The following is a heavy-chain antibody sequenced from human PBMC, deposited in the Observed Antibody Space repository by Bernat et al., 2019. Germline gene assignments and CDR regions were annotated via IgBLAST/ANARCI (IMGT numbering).Heavy chain of an antibody. V-gene: IGHV3-72*01. D-gene: IGHD5-12*01. CDR3: ARDWGGATNNFDAFDI. CDR1: GFTFSDHY. CDR2: IRNKPNSYTT. Sequence: EVQLVESGGGLVQPGGSLRLSCAASGFTFSDHYMDWVRQAPGKGLEWVGRIRNKPNSYTTENAASVKGRFTISRDDSKNSLYLQMNSLKTEDTAVYYCARDWGGATNNFDAFDIWGQGTMVTVSS. J-gene: IGHJ3*02.